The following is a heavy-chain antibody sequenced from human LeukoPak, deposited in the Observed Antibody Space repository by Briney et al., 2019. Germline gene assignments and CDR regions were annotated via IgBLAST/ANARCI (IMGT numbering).Heavy chain of an antibody. V-gene: IGHV3-74*03. CDR2: VNSDGRIT. D-gene: IGHD3-16*01. J-gene: IGHJ4*02. Sequence: GGSLTLSCAASGFIFSNYGMHWVRQAPGKGLVWVPRVNSDGRITKYADSVKGRFTISRDNAKNTLYLQMNSLRAEDTAMYYCARFGENYYFDYWGQGTLVTVSS. CDR3: ARFGENYYFDY. CDR1: GFIFSNYG.